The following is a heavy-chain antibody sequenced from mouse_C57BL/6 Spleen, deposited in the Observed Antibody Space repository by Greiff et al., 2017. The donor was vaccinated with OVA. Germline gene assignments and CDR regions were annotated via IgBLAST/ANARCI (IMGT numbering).Heavy chain of an antibody. Sequence: EVKLQESGPELVKPGASVKIPCKASGYTFTDYNMDWVKQSHGKSLEWIGDINPNNGGTIYNQKFKGKATLTVDKSSSTAYMELRSLTSEDTAVYYCARPLDGGFAYWGQGTLVTVSA. D-gene: IGHD2-10*02. CDR2: INPNNGGT. J-gene: IGHJ3*01. CDR1: GYTFTDYN. CDR3: ARPLDGGFAY. V-gene: IGHV1-18*01.